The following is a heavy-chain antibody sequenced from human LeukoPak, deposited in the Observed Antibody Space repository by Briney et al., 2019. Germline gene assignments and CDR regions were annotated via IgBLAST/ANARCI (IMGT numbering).Heavy chain of an antibody. CDR1: GFTFSSYW. Sequence: GGSLRLSCAASGFTFSSYWMNWARQAPGKGLEWVASINHNGNVNYYVDSVKGRFTISRDNAKNSLYLQMSNLRAEDTAVYFCAWGGGLDVWGQGATVTVSS. CDR3: AWGGGLDV. J-gene: IGHJ6*02. D-gene: IGHD3-16*01. V-gene: IGHV3-7*03. CDR2: INHNGNVN.